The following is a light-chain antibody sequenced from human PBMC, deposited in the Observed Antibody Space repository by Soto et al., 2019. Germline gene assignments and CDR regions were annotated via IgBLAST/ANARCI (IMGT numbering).Light chain of an antibody. CDR3: QSNASSLSGYVI. CDR2: GNS. J-gene: IGLJ2*01. Sequence: SVLTQPPSVSGAPGQRVTISCTGSSSNIGRLYDVHWYQQLPGTAPKLLIYGNSNRPSGVPDRFSGSKSGTSASLAITGLQAEDEADYNCQSNASSLSGYVIFGGGTKLTVL. V-gene: IGLV1-40*01. CDR1: SSNIGRLYD.